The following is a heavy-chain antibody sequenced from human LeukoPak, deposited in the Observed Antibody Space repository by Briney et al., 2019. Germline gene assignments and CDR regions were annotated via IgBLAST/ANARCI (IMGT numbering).Heavy chain of an antibody. D-gene: IGHD5-12*01. CDR2: INHSGST. J-gene: IGHJ4*02. CDR3: ARGGWLRYRRVFGY. V-gene: IGHV4-34*01. CDR1: GGSFSGYY. Sequence: PSETLSLTCAVYGGSFSGYYWSWIRQPPGKGLEWIGEINHSGSTNYNPSLKSRVTISVDTSKNQFSLKLSSVTAADTAVYYCARGGWLRYRRVFGYWGQGTLVTVSS.